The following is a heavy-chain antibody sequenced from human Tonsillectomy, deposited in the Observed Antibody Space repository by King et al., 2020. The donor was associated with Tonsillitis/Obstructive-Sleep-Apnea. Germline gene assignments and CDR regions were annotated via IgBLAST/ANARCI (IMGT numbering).Heavy chain of an antibody. Sequence: VQLVESGGGLVQPGRSLRLSCTASGFTFGDYAMSWVRQAPGKGLEWVGIIRSKANGGTTEYAASVKGRFTISRDDSKSIAYLQMNSLKTENTAVYYCTRYEKRFLEWPNYYYYKDVWGKGTTVTVSS. J-gene: IGHJ6*03. CDR2: IRSKANGGTT. D-gene: IGHD3-3*01. CDR3: TRYEKRFLEWPNYYYYKDV. V-gene: IGHV3-49*04. CDR1: GFTFGDYA.